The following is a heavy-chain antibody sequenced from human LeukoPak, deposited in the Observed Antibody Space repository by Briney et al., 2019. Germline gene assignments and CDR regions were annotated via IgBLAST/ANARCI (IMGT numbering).Heavy chain of an antibody. D-gene: IGHD1-1*01. CDR3: AKATGNLGN. J-gene: IGHJ4*02. CDR2: ISYDGSNK. V-gene: IGHV3-30*18. CDR1: GFTFSSYG. Sequence: GGSLRLSCAASGFTFSSYGMHWVRQAPGKGLEWVAVISYDGSNKYYADSVKGRFTISRDNSKNTLYVQMNSLTAEDTAIYYCAKATGNLGNWGQGTLVTVSS.